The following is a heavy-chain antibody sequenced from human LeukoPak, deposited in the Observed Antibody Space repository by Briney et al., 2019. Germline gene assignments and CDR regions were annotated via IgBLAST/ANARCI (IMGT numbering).Heavy chain of an antibody. Sequence: SETLSLTCTVSGCSITSYYWSWIRQPAGKGLEWIGRIHTSGSTNYNPSLKSRVTISVDTSKNQFSLKLSSVTAADTAVYYCAREDCSAGSCRSGAGDYWGQGTLVTVSS. CDR3: AREDCSAGSCRSGAGDY. J-gene: IGHJ4*02. V-gene: IGHV4-4*07. CDR1: GCSITSYY. D-gene: IGHD2-15*01. CDR2: IHTSGST.